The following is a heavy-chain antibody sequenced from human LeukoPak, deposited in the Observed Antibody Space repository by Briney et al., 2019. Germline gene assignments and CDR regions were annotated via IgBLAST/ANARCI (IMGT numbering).Heavy chain of an antibody. D-gene: IGHD5-18*01. Sequence: GGSLRLSCTASGFTFNNYWMHWVRQAPGKGLVWVSRISKDGSTTNYADSVKGRFTISRDNAKNTLYLQMNSLTAGDTALYYCARGASSGYRIDYWGQGTLVTVSS. J-gene: IGHJ4*02. CDR2: ISKDGSTT. V-gene: IGHV3-74*01. CDR1: GFTFNNYW. CDR3: ARGASSGYRIDY.